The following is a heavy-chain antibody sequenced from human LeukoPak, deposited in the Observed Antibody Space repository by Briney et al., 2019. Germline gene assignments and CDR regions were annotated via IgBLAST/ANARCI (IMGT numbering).Heavy chain of an antibody. Sequence: GGSLRLSCAASGFTFSNAWMSWVRQASGKGLEWVANINPYGSDTYYADSLKGRFTISRDNSKNTLYLQMNSLRTEDTAVYYCARDWVALDPWGQGTLVTVSS. CDR1: GFTFSNAW. V-gene: IGHV3-7*01. CDR2: INPYGSDT. J-gene: IGHJ5*02. CDR3: ARDWVALDP. D-gene: IGHD2-15*01.